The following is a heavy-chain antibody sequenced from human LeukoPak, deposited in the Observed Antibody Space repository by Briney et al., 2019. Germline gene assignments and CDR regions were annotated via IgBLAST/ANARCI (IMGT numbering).Heavy chain of an antibody. CDR3: ARVRGVAGTGPIDY. CDR1: AFTFSSYG. Sequence: PGRSLRLSCEASAFTFSSYGMHRVRQAPGKGLEWVAVVWNDGTKKYYADSVKGRFTISRDKSKNTLYLQMNSLRAEDTAVYYCARVRGVAGTGPIDYWGRGTLVTVSS. D-gene: IGHD2-15*01. CDR2: VWNDGTKK. J-gene: IGHJ4*02. V-gene: IGHV3-33*01.